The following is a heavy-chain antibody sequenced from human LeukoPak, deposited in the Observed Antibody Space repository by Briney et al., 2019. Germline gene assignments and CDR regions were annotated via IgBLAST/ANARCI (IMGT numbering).Heavy chain of an antibody. Sequence: GGSLRLSCAASGFTFSSYPMHWVRQAPGKGLEWVSGTWYHGNNKYYADSVKGRFTISRDNSKNTLYLQMNSLRAEDTAVYYCARDLVSSSSSRDYYYAVDVWGQGTTVTVSS. J-gene: IGHJ6*02. CDR2: TWYHGNNK. CDR3: ARDLVSSSSSRDYYYAVDV. CDR1: GFTFSSYP. D-gene: IGHD6-6*01. V-gene: IGHV3-33*08.